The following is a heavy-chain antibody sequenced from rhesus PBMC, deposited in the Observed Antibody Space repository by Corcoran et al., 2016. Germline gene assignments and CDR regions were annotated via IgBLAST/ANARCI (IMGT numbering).Heavy chain of an antibody. CDR2: MYNNGGST. V-gene: IGHV4-160*01. Sequence: QVQLQESGPGLVKPSETLSLTCAVSGGSISRNVWSWIRQPPGKGLEGIVRMYNNGGSTDFNPPLKSRVTIATDTAKNQFSLKMSSVTAADTAVYYCARKWDSWGQGVLVTVSS. D-gene: IGHD1-44*01. CDR1: GGSISRNV. CDR3: ARKWDS. J-gene: IGHJ4*01.